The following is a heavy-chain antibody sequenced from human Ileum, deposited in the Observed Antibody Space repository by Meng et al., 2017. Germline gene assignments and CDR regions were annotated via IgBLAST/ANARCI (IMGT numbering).Heavy chain of an antibody. Sequence: SETLSLTCTVSSGSISRNYWSWIRQPAGKGLEWIGRINTSGGTNYNPSHKSRVTMSLDTSKNQFSLKLSSVTAADTAVYYCATGAGWLIDSWGQGTVVTVPS. D-gene: IGHD6-19*01. CDR3: ATGAGWLIDS. CDR1: SGSISRNY. V-gene: IGHV4-4*07. CDR2: INTSGGT. J-gene: IGHJ4*02.